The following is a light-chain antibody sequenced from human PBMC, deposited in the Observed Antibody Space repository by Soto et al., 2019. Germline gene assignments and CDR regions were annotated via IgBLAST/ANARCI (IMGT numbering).Light chain of an antibody. CDR1: ESVRNNS. V-gene: IGKV3-20*01. CDR3: QHYGYGADT. J-gene: IGKJ2*01. Sequence: EIVLTQSPGTLSSSPGERATLSCRASESVRNNSLAWYQQQPGQAPRLLIFGASSRATGLPDRFTGSGSGADFSLTISRLESEDCAVYFCQHYGYGADTFGQGTKLEI. CDR2: GAS.